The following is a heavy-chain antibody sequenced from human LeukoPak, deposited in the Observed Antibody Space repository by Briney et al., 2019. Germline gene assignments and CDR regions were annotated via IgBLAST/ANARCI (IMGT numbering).Heavy chain of an antibody. J-gene: IGHJ5*02. CDR2: ISSSGSTI. V-gene: IGHV3-48*03. D-gene: IGHD6-13*01. CDR3: ARDGSSSWYLWFDP. CDR1: GFTFSSYE. Sequence: GGSLRLSCAASGFTFSSYEMNWVRQAPGKGLEWVSYISSSGSTIYYADSVKGRFTISRDNAKNSLYLQMNSLRAGDTAVYYCARDGSSSWYLWFDPWGQGTLVTVSS.